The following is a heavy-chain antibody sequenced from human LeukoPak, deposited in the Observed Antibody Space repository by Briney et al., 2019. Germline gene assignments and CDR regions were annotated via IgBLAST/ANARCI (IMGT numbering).Heavy chain of an antibody. D-gene: IGHD3-22*01. CDR1: GGSFCISSYF. J-gene: IGHJ4*02. Sequence: PSETLSLTCTVSGGSFCISSYFWGWMRQPPGKGLEWFGSVYYSGRTYYNQSLKSRVTVSVDTSKNQFSLKLTSVTAADTAVYYCARQYYDSSGYYPWYSDQWGQGTLVIVSS. V-gene: IGHV4-39*01. CDR2: VYYSGRT. CDR3: ARQYYDSSGYYPWYSDQ.